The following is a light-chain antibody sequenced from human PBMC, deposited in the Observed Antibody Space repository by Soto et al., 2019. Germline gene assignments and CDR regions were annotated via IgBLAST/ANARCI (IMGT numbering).Light chain of an antibody. Sequence: EIVLTQSPATLSLSPGERATLSCRASQSVSSYLAWYQQKPGQAPRLLISDASNRATGIPARFSGSGSGTFITLTISSLAPEYFAYYYCQQRSNWLFTFGHGTKLDIK. J-gene: IGKJ3*01. CDR1: QSVSSY. CDR2: DAS. V-gene: IGKV3-11*01. CDR3: QQRSNWLFT.